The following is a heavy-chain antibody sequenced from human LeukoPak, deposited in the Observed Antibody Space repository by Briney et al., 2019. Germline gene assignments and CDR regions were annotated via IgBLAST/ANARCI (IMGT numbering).Heavy chain of an antibody. D-gene: IGHD6-19*01. CDR1: GFTFSSYS. CDR2: ISSSSSYI. CDR3: ARTIKGAVAPPLGMDV. J-gene: IGHJ6*02. V-gene: IGHV3-21*01. Sequence: PGGSLRLSCAASGFTFSSYSMHWVRQAPGKGLEWVSSISSSSSYIYYADSVKGRFTISRDNAKNSLYLQMNSLRAEDTAVYYCARTIKGAVAPPLGMDVWGQGTTVTVSS.